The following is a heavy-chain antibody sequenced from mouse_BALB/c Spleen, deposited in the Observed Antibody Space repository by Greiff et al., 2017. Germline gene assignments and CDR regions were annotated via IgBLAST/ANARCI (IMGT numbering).Heavy chain of an antibody. V-gene: IGHV14-3*02. J-gene: IGHJ4*01. Sequence: VQLQQSGAELVKPGASVKLSCTASGFNIKDTYMHWVKQRPEQGLEWIGRIDPANGNTKYDPKFQGKATITADTSSNTAYLQLSSLTSEDTAVYYCASYYVGAMDYWGQGTSVTVSS. CDR2: IDPANGNT. CDR3: ASYYVGAMDY. CDR1: GFNIKDTY. D-gene: IGHD1-1*01.